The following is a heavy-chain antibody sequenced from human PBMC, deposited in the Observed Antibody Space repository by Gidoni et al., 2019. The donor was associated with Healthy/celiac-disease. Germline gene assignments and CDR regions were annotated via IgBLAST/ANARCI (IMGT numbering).Heavy chain of an antibody. CDR1: GFTFSSYW. CDR3: ARDRQDCSSTSCYLGLGLDV. V-gene: IGHV3-7*01. J-gene: IGHJ6*02. Sequence: EVQPVESGGGLVQPGGSLRLSCAASGFTFSSYWMSWVRQPPGKGLAWVANIKQDGSEKYYVDSVKGRFTISRDNAKNSLYLQMNSLRAEDTAVYYCARDRQDCSSTSCYLGLGLDVWGQGTTVTVSS. D-gene: IGHD2-2*01. CDR2: IKQDGSEK.